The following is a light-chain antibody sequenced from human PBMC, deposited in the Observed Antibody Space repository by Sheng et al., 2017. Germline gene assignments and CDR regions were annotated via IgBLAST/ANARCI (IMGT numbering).Light chain of an antibody. V-gene: IGKV1-5*03. J-gene: IGKJ1*01. CDR1: QSISSW. Sequence: DIQMTQSPSTLSASVGDRVTITCRSSQSISSWLAWYQQKPGKAPKLLIYKASSLESGVPSRFSGSGSGTDFTLTISCLQSEDFATYYCQQYYSYPRTFGPRDQGGN. CDR2: KAS. CDR3: QQYYSYPRT.